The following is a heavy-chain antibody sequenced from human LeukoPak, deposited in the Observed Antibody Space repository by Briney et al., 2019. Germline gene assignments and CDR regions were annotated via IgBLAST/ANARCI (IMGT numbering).Heavy chain of an antibody. CDR1: GGSFSGYY. CDR3: ARLRGRSDY. CDR2: INHSGST. V-gene: IGHV4-34*01. Sequence: SETLSLTCAVYGGSFSGYYWSWIRQPPGKGLEWIGEINHSGSTNYNPSLKSRVTISVDTSKNQFSLKLSSVTAADTAVYYCARLRGRSDYWGQGTLVTVPS. D-gene: IGHD2-15*01. J-gene: IGHJ4*02.